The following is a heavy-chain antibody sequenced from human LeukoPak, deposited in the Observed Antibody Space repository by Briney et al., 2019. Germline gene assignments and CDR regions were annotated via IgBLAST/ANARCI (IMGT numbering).Heavy chain of an antibody. D-gene: IGHD3-10*01. J-gene: IGHJ4*02. CDR2: ISGSGGRT. CDR3: AKDVGNGSGSYFDY. CDR1: GFTFSSYA. Sequence: GGSLSLFCAASGFTFSSYAMSWVRQAPGRGREWVSAISGSGGRTHYAHPVRGRFTLSRDNSQNALYLQKSSLRAEDTAVCYCAKDVGNGSGSYFDYWGQGTLVTVSS. V-gene: IGHV3-23*01.